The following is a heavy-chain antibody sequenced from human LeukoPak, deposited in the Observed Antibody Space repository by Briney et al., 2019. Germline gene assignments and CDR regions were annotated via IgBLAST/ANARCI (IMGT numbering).Heavy chain of an antibody. Sequence: SETLSLTCAVYGVSFSGYYWSWIRQPPGKGLEWIGEINHSGSTNYNPSLKSRFTISVDTSKNQFSLKLSCVTAADTAVYYCARQITRDCKADYWGQGTLVTVSS. D-gene: IGHD2/OR15-2a*01. V-gene: IGHV4-34*01. CDR2: INHSGST. CDR3: ARQITRDCKADY. CDR1: GVSFSGYY. J-gene: IGHJ4*02.